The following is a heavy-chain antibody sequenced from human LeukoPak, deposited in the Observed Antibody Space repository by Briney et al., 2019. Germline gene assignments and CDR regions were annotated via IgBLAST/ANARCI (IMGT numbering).Heavy chain of an antibody. CDR1: GHTFTDYY. Sequence: ASVKVSCKASGHTFTDYYLHWLRQDPGQGLEWVGWINPNSAGTEYAQEFQGRVTMTRDTSNSTAYMELSRLRPDDTAVYYCARAAWSATSKFDSWGQGTRVTVSS. D-gene: IGHD6-13*01. J-gene: IGHJ5*01. CDR2: INPNSAGT. V-gene: IGHV1-2*02. CDR3: ARAAWSATSKFDS.